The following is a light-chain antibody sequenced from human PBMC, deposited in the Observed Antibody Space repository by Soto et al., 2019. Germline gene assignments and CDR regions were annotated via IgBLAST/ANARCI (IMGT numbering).Light chain of an antibody. Sequence: IVMTQSPLSLPVTPGEPAPISCRSSQSLLHSNGYNYLDWYLQKPGQSPQLLIYLGSNRSSGVPDRFSGSGSGTDFTLKISRVEAEDFAVYYCQQYGSSGTFGQGTKVDIK. V-gene: IGKV2-28*01. CDR2: LGS. CDR1: QSLLHSNGYNY. J-gene: IGKJ1*01. CDR3: QQYGSSGT.